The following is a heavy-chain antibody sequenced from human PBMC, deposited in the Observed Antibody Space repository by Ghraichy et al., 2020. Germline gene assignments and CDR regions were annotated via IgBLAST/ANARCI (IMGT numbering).Heavy chain of an antibody. CDR3: VRVGFYYDNAGYYGLYSFFDV. J-gene: IGHJ2*01. CDR2: IRPTGTSM. CDR1: GFNFTTYS. Sequence: GGSLRLSCSASGFNFTTYSVNWVRQTPGKGLEWISSIRPTGTSMYYADAVKGRFTISRDNAKKSLYLQMNSLRGEDTAVYYCVRVGFYYDNAGYYGLYSFFDVWGGGTVVTVST. V-gene: IGHV3-21*01. D-gene: IGHD3-22*01.